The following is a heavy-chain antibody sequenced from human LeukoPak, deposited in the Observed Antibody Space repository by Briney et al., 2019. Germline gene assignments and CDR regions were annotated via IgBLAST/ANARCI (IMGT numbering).Heavy chain of an antibody. V-gene: IGHV3-23*01. Sequence: GGSLRLSCAASGFTVSSYAMSWVRQAPGKGLEWVSAISGSGGSTYYADSVKGRFTISRDNSKNTLYLQMNSLRAEDTAVYYCANRPKYGDYDYWGQGTLVTVSS. CDR1: GFTVSSYA. CDR2: ISGSGGST. CDR3: ANRPKYGDYDY. J-gene: IGHJ4*02. D-gene: IGHD4-17*01.